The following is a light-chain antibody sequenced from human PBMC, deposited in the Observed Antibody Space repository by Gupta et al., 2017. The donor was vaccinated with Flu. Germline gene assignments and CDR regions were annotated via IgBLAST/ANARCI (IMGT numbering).Light chain of an antibody. J-gene: IGKJ2*01. CDR2: AAS. V-gene: IGKV3-20*01. CDR1: QTISSSY. CDR3: QQYCNSPFT. Sequence: IELTQSPGTLSLSPGESSTLSCRASQTISSSYLAWYQQKPGQPPRLLIYAASQRATGIPDRFSGSRSGTDFTLTINRLEPEDFAVYCCQQYCNSPFTFGVGTMLEI.